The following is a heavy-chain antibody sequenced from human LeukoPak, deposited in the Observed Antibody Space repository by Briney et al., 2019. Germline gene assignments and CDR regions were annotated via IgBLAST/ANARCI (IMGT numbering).Heavy chain of an antibody. J-gene: IGHJ4*02. CDR3: ARGSFYGGNYLY. CDR2: MNPNSGNT. V-gene: IGHV1-8*03. Sequence: ASVKVSCKASGYTFTSYDINWVRQATGQGLEWMGWMNPNSGNTGYAQKFQGRVTITRNTSISTAYMELSSLRSEDTAVYYCARGSFYGGNYLYWGQGTLVTVSS. CDR1: GYTFTSYD. D-gene: IGHD4-23*01.